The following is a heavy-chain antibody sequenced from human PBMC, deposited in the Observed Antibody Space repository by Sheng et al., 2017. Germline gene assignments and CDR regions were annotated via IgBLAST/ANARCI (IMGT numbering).Heavy chain of an antibody. J-gene: IGHJ6*02. Sequence: QVQLVESGGGVVQPGRSLRLSCAASGFTFNRFALHWVRQAPGKGIEWVALISYDGTYKYTADSVKGRFTISRDNSKNTVYLQMNSLRRDDTAVYFCARDLDEQWLENYYYGMGAWGQGTTVTVFS. D-gene: IGHD6-19*01. CDR3: ARDLDEQWLENYYYGMGA. V-gene: IGHV3-30*01. CDR2: ISYDGTYK. CDR1: GFTFNRFA.